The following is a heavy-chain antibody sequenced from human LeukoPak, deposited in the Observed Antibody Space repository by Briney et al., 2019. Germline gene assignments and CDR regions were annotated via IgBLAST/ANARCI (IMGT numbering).Heavy chain of an antibody. CDR3: SRAGTGFNIPGAY. CDR1: GGSISSNNW. D-gene: IGHD1-14*01. V-gene: IGHV4-4*02. CDR2: IYHYGTT. Sequence: TSGTLSLTCAVSGGSISSNNWWTWVRQAPGKGLEWIGEIYHYGTTNYNPSLKGRVTISVDKSKNQFSLKFNSVTAADTAVYYCSRAGTGFNIPGAYWGQGTLVTVSS. J-gene: IGHJ4*02.